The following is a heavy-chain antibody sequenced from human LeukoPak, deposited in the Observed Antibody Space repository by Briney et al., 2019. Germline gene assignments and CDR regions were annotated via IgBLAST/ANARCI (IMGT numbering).Heavy chain of an antibody. CDR2: TYYRCKWYN. Sequence: SQTLSLTFAISGDSDSSNSAAWNWIRQSPSRGLEWLGRTYYRCKWYNDYAVSVKSRITINPDTSKNQFSLQLNSVTPEDTAVYYCARGYDILTGYYVDYYYCGMDVWGKGTTVTVSS. J-gene: IGHJ6*04. CDR3: ARGYDILTGYYVDYYYCGMDV. CDR1: GDSDSSNSAA. D-gene: IGHD3-9*01. V-gene: IGHV6-1*01.